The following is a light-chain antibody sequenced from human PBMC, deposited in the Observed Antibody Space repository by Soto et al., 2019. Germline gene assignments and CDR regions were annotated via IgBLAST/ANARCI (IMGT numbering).Light chain of an antibody. CDR1: QVIPAY. J-gene: IGKJ2*03. V-gene: IGKV1-33*01. CDR2: DTS. CDR3: QQYERLPYS. Sequence: DIQLTQSPPSLSASVGDRVTITCRASQVIPAYLNWYQQKPGEAPKLVIYDTSNLEIGVPSTFGGGGSGTDFTLTITGLQPEDYATYYCQQYERLPYSFGQGTKV.